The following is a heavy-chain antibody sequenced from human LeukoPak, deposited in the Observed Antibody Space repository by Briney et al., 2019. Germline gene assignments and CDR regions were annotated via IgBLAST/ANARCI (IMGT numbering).Heavy chain of an antibody. D-gene: IGHD5-24*01. CDR1: GFTFSSTW. V-gene: IGHV3-74*01. Sequence: GGSLRLSCAASGFTFSSTWMHWVRQAPGKGLVWVSRINSDGSSRSYADSVKGRFTISRDNAKNTLYLQMDSLRAEDTAVYYSPRPQDGYNSFDFWGPGALVTVSS. J-gene: IGHJ4*02. CDR2: INSDGSSR. CDR3: PRPQDGYNSFDF.